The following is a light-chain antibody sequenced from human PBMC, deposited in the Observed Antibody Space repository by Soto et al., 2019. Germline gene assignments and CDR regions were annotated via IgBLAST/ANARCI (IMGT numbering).Light chain of an antibody. V-gene: IGKV1-5*03. CDR3: QQYSAFPFT. CDR1: QSISGW. Sequence: DIQMTQSPSTLSASVEDRVTITCRASQSISGWLAWYQQKPGKAPKLLIYRASNLECGVPSRFSGSGSGTEFTLTISSLQPDDSATYYCQQYSAFPFTFGPGTKVDI. CDR2: RAS. J-gene: IGKJ3*01.